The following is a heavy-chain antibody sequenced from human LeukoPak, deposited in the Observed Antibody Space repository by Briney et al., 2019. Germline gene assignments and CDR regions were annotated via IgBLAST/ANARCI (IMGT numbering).Heavy chain of an antibody. CDR1: GFTFSSYW. D-gene: IGHD4/OR15-4a*01. V-gene: IGHV3-74*01. CDR3: ARGYGGNANWFDL. CDR2: INSDGSIT. Sequence: GGSLRLSCAASGFTFSSYWMHWVRQVPGKGLLWVSRINSDGSITNYADSVKGRFTISRDNARDTLYLQMNSLRAEDTAVYYCARGYGGNANWFDLWGQGTLVTVSS. J-gene: IGHJ5*02.